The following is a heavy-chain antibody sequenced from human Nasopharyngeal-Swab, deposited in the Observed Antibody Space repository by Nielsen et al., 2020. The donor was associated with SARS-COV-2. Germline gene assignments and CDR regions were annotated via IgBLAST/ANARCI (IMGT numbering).Heavy chain of an antibody. D-gene: IGHD1-26*01. CDR1: GGSISSGSYY. V-gene: IGHV4-61*02. CDR2: IYTSGST. Sequence: SETLSLTCTVSGGSISSGSYYWSWIRQPAGKGLEWIGRIYTSGSTNYNPSLKSRVTISVDTSKNQFSLKLSSVTAADTAVYYCARGRIVGATGRQGYYFDYWGQGTLVTVPS. J-gene: IGHJ4*02. CDR3: ARGRIVGATGRQGYYFDY.